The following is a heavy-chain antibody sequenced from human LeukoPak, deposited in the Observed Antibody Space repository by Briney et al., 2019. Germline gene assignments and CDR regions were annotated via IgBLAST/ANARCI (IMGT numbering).Heavy chain of an antibody. CDR3: ARDRLTTIGYYYYYMDV. Sequence: HPGGSLRLSCAASGFIFSNYWMSWVRQAPGRGLEWVANIKYDGSERYYVDSVKGRFTISRDNAKNTLYLQMNSLRAEDTAVYYCARDRLTTIGYYYYYMDVWGKGTTVTVSS. CDR2: IKYDGSER. V-gene: IGHV3-7*01. J-gene: IGHJ6*03. CDR1: GFIFSNYW. D-gene: IGHD4-11*01.